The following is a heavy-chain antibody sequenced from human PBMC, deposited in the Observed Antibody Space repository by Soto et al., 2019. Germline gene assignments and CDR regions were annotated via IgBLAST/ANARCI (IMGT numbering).Heavy chain of an antibody. D-gene: IGHD3-10*01. CDR1: GFTFSSYS. J-gene: IGHJ6*02. V-gene: IGHV3-21*01. CDR3: ARNDGSGSYFYYYYGMDV. Sequence: PGVSLRLSCAASGFTFSSYSMNWVRQAPGKGLEWVSSISSSSSYIYFADSVKGRFTISRDNAKNSLYLKMNSLRAEDTAVYYCARNDGSGSYFYYYYGMDVWGQGTTVTVSS. CDR2: ISSSSSYI.